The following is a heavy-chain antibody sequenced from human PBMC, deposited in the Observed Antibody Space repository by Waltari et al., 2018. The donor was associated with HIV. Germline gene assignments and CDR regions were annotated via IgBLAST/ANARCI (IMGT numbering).Heavy chain of an antibody. Sequence: EVQLVESGGGLVQPGGSLRLSCAASGFTFSSYWMSWVRQAPGKGLEGVANIKQDGSEKNYVDSVKCRFTITRDNAKNSLYLQMNSLRVEDTAVYYCARPIGRGQDYWGQGTLVTVSS. V-gene: IGHV3-7*01. CDR3: ARPIGRGQDY. CDR1: GFTFSSYW. CDR2: IKQDGSEK. J-gene: IGHJ4*02.